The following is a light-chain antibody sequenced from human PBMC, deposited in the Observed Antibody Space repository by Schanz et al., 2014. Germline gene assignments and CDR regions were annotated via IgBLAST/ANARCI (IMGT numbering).Light chain of an antibody. V-gene: IGLV2-8*01. CDR1: SSDVGGHDY. CDR3: SSHASNNPRVV. J-gene: IGLJ2*01. CDR2: QVT. Sequence: QFALNQPPSASGAPGQSVTISCTGTSSDVGGHDYVSWYQHHPGKAPKVMIYQVTKRPSGVPDRFSGSKSGNTASLTVSGLQAEDEADYYCSSHASNNPRVVFGGGTKLTVL.